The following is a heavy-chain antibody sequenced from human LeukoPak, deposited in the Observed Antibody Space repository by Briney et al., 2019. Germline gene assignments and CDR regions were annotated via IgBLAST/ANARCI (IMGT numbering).Heavy chain of an antibody. CDR3: VRDSIYYYIDY. CDR2: ISSSSSYI. J-gene: IGHJ4*02. D-gene: IGHD3-3*02. V-gene: IGHV3-21*04. Sequence: GGSLRLSCAASGFTFSSYSMNWVRQAPGKGLEWVSSISSSSSYIYYADSVKGRFTISRDNAKNSLYLQMNSLTTEDTAVYYCVRDSIYYYIDYWGQGTLVTVSS. CDR1: GFTFSSYS.